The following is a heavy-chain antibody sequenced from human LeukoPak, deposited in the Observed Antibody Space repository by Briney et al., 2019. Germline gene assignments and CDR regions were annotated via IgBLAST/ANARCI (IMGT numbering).Heavy chain of an antibody. CDR2: ISYDGSNK. Sequence: GGSLRLSCAASGFTFSSYGMHWVRQAPGKGLEGVAVISYDGSNKYYADSVKGRFTISRDNSKNTLYLQMNSLRAEDTAVYYCAKVMGWLQNAPIDYWGQGTLVTVSS. J-gene: IGHJ4*02. CDR1: GFTFSSYG. V-gene: IGHV3-30*18. CDR3: AKVMGWLQNAPIDY. D-gene: IGHD5-24*01.